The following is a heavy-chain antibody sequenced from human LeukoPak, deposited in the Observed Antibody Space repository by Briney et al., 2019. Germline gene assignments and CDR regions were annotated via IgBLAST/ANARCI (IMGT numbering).Heavy chain of an antibody. CDR1: GSTFSSYA. CDR3: ARDGSAITMVRGVLYGMDV. V-gene: IGHV3-30*04. Sequence: GGSLRLSCAASGSTFSSYAMHWVRQAPGKGLEWVAVISYDGSNKYYADSVKGRFTISRDNSKNTLYLQMNSLRAEDTAVYYCARDGSAITMVRGVLYGMDVWGQGTTVTVSS. D-gene: IGHD3-10*01. J-gene: IGHJ6*02. CDR2: ISYDGSNK.